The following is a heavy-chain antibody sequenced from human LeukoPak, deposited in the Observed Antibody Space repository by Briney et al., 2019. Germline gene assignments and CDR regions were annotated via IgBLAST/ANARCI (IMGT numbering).Heavy chain of an antibody. CDR3: AGVVAPHWYFDL. V-gene: IGHV4-38-2*01. D-gene: IGHD2-15*01. CDR2: IYHSGTT. J-gene: IGHJ2*01. CDR1: GYSISSGYY. Sequence: SETLSLTCAVSGYSISSGYYWGWIRQPPGKGLEWIGTIYHSGTTYYNPSLKSRVTISVDTSKNQFSLKLSSVTAADTAVYYCAGVVAPHWYFDLWGRGTLVTVSS.